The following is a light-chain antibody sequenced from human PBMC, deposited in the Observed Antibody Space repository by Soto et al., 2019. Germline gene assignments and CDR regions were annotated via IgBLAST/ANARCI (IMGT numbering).Light chain of an antibody. CDR3: QQYGSYLYT. J-gene: IGKJ2*01. Sequence: DIQMTQSPSTLSASVGDRVTITCRASQSISSWLAWYQQKPGKAPKLLIYDVSSLESGVPSRFSGSGSGTEFTLTISSLQPDDFATYYCQQYGSYLYTFGQGTKLEIK. CDR1: QSISSW. CDR2: DVS. V-gene: IGKV1-5*01.